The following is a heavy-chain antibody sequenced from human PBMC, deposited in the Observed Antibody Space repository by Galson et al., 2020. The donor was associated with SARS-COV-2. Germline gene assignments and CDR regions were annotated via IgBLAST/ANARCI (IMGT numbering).Heavy chain of an antibody. J-gene: IGHJ6*02. D-gene: IGHD3-3*01. V-gene: IGHV4-31*03. CDR1: GGSISSGGYY. CDR3: ARDPFSITIFGVVTRYGMDV. CDR2: IYYSGST. Sequence: SETLSLTCTVSGGSISSGGYYWSWIRQHPGQGLEWIGYIYYSGSTYYNPSLKSRVTISVDTSKNQFSLKLSSVTAADTAVYYCARDPFSITIFGVVTRYGMDVWGQGTTVTVSS.